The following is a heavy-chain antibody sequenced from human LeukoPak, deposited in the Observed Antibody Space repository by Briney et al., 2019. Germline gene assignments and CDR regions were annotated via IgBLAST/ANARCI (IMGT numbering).Heavy chain of an antibody. V-gene: IGHV1-2*02. CDR1: GYTFTGYY. CDR3: ARARGVATIGGY. D-gene: IGHD5-12*01. J-gene: IGHJ4*02. CDR2: INPNSGGT. Sequence: ASVKVSCKASGYTFTGYYMHWVRQAPGQGLEWMGWINPNSGGTNYAQKFQGRVTMTRDTSISTAYMEPSRLRSDDTAVYYCARARGVATIGGYWGQGILVTVSS.